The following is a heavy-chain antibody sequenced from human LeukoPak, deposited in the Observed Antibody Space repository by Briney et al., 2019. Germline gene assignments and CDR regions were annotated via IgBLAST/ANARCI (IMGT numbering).Heavy chain of an antibody. J-gene: IGHJ6*02. CDR3: ASPAAAGTPDYYYGMVV. Sequence: GGSLRLSCAASGFTFSDYYRSWIRQAPGKGLERVSYISSSGSTIYYADSVKGRFTISRDNAKNSLYLQMNSLRAEDTAVYYCASPAAAGTPDYYYGMVVWGQGTTVTVSS. V-gene: IGHV3-11*01. CDR2: ISSSGSTI. CDR1: GFTFSDYY. D-gene: IGHD6-13*01.